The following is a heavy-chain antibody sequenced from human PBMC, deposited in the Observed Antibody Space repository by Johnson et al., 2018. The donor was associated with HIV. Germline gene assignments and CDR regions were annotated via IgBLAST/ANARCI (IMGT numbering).Heavy chain of an antibody. Sequence: VQLVESGGGVVQPGRSLRLSCAASGFTVSSNYMSWVRQAPGKGLEWVSVIYSGGSTYYADSVKGRFTISRDNSKNTLYLQMNSLRAEDTAVYFCARSPQIVVVTSVHDAFDIWGQGTRVIVSS. V-gene: IGHV3-66*01. CDR1: GFTVSSNY. CDR2: IYSGGST. D-gene: IGHD2-21*02. J-gene: IGHJ3*02. CDR3: ARSPQIVVVTSVHDAFDI.